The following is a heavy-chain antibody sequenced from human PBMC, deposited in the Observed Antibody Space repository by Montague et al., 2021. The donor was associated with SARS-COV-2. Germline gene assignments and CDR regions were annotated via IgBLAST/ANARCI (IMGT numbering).Heavy chain of an antibody. J-gene: IGHJ6*02. D-gene: IGHD3-10*01. CDR3: ARTAGTDYTGYYYYAMDV. V-gene: IGHV2-70*11. CDR1: GFSLSTTGVA. Sequence: VKHTQTLTLTCTFSGFSLSTTGVAVAWIRQPPGKALEWLARIDWDDDKYYSTSLKTRLTISKDTSKNQVVLTMTNMDPVDTATYYCARTAGTDYTGYYYYAMDVWGQGILVSVSS. CDR2: IDWDDDK.